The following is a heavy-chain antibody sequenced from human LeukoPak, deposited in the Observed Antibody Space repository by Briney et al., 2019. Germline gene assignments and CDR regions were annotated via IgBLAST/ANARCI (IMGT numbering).Heavy chain of an antibody. D-gene: IGHD6-13*01. CDR1: GGTFSSYA. CDR3: ASSYSSSWYFVSPYYFDY. J-gene: IGHJ4*02. Sequence: GSSVKVSCTASGGTFSSYAISWVRQAPGQGLEWMGGIIPIFGTANYAQKFQGRVTITADESTSTAYMELSSLRSEDTAVYYCASSYSSSWYFVSPYYFDYWGQGTLVTVSS. CDR2: IIPIFGTA. V-gene: IGHV1-69*01.